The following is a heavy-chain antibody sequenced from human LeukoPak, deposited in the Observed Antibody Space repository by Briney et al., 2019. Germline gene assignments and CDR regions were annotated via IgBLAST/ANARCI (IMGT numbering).Heavy chain of an antibody. J-gene: IGHJ4*02. Sequence: GTSLRLSCAASGFTFTDYGMHWVRQAPGKGLEWVAVVWYDGNEKRYADSVKGRFTISRDNSRNTHYLQMNSLTVEDTAVYYCAKSRGDRERWLHLDSWGQGTLVTVSS. CDR2: VWYDGNEK. CDR3: AKSRGDRERWLHLDS. V-gene: IGHV3-33*06. CDR1: GFTFTDYG. D-gene: IGHD5-24*01.